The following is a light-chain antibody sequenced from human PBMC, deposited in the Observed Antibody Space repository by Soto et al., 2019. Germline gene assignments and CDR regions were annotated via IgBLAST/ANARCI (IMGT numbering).Light chain of an antibody. V-gene: IGKV3-15*01. CDR3: QQYNNWPRGT. J-gene: IGKJ1*01. Sequence: EIVMTPTQATLSVSPAERATLSSRDSQSVSSNLAWYQQKPGQDPRLLISGASTRATGILARFSGSGSGTEFTFTISSLESEDFAVYYCQQYNNWPRGTFGQGT. CDR1: QSVSSN. CDR2: GAS.